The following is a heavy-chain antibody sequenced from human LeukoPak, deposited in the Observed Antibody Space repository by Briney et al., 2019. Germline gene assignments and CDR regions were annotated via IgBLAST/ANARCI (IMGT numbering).Heavy chain of an antibody. V-gene: IGHV1-46*01. D-gene: IGHD3-3*01. Sequence: ASVKVSCKASGYTFTSYYMHWVRQAPGQGLEWMGIINPSGGSTSYAQKFQGRVTMTRDTSTSTVYRELSSLRSEDTAVYYCARDRGDFWSGYSELFDPWGQGTLVTVSS. CDR3: ARDRGDFWSGYSELFDP. CDR2: INPSGGST. CDR1: GYTFTSYY. J-gene: IGHJ5*02.